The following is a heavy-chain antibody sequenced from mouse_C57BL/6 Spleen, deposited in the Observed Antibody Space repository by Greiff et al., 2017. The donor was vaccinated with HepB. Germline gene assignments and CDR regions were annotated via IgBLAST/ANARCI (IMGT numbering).Heavy chain of an antibody. D-gene: IGHD1-1*01. J-gene: IGHJ1*03. CDR3: ARRAYYGSSYGWYFDV. Sequence: QVQLKQSGAELMKPGASVKLSCKATGYTFTGYWIEWVKQRPGHGLEWIGEILPGSGSTNYNEKFKGKATFTADTSSNTAYMQLSSLTTEDSAIYYCARRAYYGSSYGWYFDVWGTGTTGTVSS. V-gene: IGHV1-9*01. CDR1: GYTFTGYW. CDR2: ILPGSGST.